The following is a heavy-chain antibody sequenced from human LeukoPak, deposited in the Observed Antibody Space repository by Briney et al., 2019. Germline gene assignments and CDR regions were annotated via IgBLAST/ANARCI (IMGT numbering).Heavy chain of an antibody. V-gene: IGHV4-39*01. CDR3: ARRGAYGGNSDY. CDR2: IYYSGST. CDR1: GGSISSSSYY. D-gene: IGHD4-23*01. Sequence: SGTLSLTCAVSGGSISSSSYYWGWIRQPPGKGLEWIGSIYYSGSTYYNPSLKSRVTISVDTSKNQFSLKLSSVTAADTAVYYCARRGAYGGNSDYWGQGTLVTVSS. J-gene: IGHJ4*02.